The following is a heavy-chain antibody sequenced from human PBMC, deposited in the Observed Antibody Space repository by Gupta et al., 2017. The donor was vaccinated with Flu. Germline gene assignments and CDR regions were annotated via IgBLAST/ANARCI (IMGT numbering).Heavy chain of an antibody. CDR2: VHPNNGGT. V-gene: IGHV1-2*02. J-gene: IGHJ4*02. D-gene: IGHD1-26*01. CDR3: ARVAYIGSPV. Sequence: QVQLVQSGAEVKKPGASVKVSCKASGYTFTDYYIHWVRQAPGQGLEWLGWVHPNNGGTNYAQKFQGRVTMTRDTSISTAYMELSNLRSDDTAVYYCARVAYIGSPVWGQGTLVTVSS. CDR1: GYTFTDYY.